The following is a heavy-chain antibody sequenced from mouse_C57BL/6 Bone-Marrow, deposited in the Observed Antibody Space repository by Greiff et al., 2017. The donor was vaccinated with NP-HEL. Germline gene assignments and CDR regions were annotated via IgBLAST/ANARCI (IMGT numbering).Heavy chain of an antibody. V-gene: IGHV1-81*01. D-gene: IGHD1-1*01. J-gene: IGHJ3*01. CDR2: IYPRSGNP. CDR3: ARDYGSSSFAY. Sequence: QVQLQQSGAELARPGASVKLSCKASGYTFTSYGISWVKQRTGQGLEWIGEIYPRSGNPYYNEKFKGKATLTADKSSSTAYMELRSLTSDDSAVYFCARDYGSSSFAYWGQGTLVTVSA. CDR1: GYTFTSYG.